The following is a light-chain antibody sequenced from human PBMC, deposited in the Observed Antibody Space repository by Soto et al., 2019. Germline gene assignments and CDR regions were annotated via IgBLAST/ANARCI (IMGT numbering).Light chain of an antibody. CDR3: CSYAGSYTFV. CDR2: DVS. V-gene: IGLV2-11*01. CDR1: SSDFGVYNY. J-gene: IGLJ1*01. Sequence: QSALTQPASVSGSPGQSITISCTGTSSDFGVYNYVSWYQLHPGKAPKLMIYDVSKRPSGVPDRFSGSKSGNTASLTISGLQAEDEADYYCCSYAGSYTFVFGTGTKVTVL.